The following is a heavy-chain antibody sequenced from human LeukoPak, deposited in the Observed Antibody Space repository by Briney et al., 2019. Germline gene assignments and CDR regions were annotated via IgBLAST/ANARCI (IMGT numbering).Heavy chain of an antibody. CDR1: GGSISSYY. D-gene: IGHD1-26*01. V-gene: IGHV4-4*07. CDR2: IYTSGST. Sequence: SETLSLTCTVSGGSISSYYWSWIRQPAGKGLEWIGRIYTSGSTNYNPSLKSRVTMSVDTSKNQFSLKLSSVTAADTAVYYCARYPRYSGTYFPPEDFQHWGQGTLATVSS. J-gene: IGHJ1*01. CDR3: ARYPRYSGTYFPPEDFQH.